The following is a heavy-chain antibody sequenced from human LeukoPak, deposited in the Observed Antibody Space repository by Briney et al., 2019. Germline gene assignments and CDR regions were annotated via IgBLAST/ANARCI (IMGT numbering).Heavy chain of an antibody. CDR2: MSPSGTT. Sequence: SETLSLTCTVSGDSVSSGNYYLSWIRQPPGKGLDWITYMSPSGTTKYNPSLKSRVTTSVDTSRTQFSLRLSSVTAADTAVYYCARGQDDRSGTFDYWGQGILVTVSP. J-gene: IGHJ4*02. CDR1: GDSVSSGNYY. V-gene: IGHV4-61*01. D-gene: IGHD3-22*01. CDR3: ARGQDDRSGTFDY.